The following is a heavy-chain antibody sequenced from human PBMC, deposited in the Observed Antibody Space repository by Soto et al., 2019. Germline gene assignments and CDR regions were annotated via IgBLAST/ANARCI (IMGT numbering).Heavy chain of an antibody. Sequence: EVQLVASGGDLVQPGGSLRLSCVASGFTLSNHYMEWVRPAPGKGLAWVGLINNHPPTYSTVYAESVQGRFAISRDASKNSVRRQMNGPTAEDTAIDYCADLMGGGDVLPWGQGSLVTASA. J-gene: IGHJ4*02. CDR3: ADLMGGGDVLP. CDR1: GFTLSNHY. D-gene: IGHD2-21*02. CDR2: INNHPPTYST. V-gene: IGHV3-72*01.